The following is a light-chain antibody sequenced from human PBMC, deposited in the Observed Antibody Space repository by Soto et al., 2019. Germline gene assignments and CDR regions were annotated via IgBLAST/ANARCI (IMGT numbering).Light chain of an antibody. CDR1: SSDVGGYNY. CDR3: SSYKTRSSVI. J-gene: IGLJ2*01. V-gene: IGLV2-14*01. CDR2: EVT. Sequence: QSALTQPASVSGSPGQSITISCTGTSSDVGGYNYVSWYQQHPGKAPKLMIYEVTNRPSGVSNRFSGSKSGNTASLTISGLQANDEADYYCSSYKTRSSVIFGGGTQLTVL.